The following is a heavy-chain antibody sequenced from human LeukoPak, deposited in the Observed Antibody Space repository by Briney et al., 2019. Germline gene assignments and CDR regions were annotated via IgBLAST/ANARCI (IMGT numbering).Heavy chain of an antibody. CDR3: ARSASRYFDWFDY. Sequence: PGESLRISCKGSGYNFTSYWITWVRQMPGKGLEWMGRIDPSDSYTNYSPSFQGHVTISADKSISTAYLQWISLKASDTAIYYCARSASRYFDWFDYWGQGTLVTVSS. J-gene: IGHJ4*02. CDR1: GYNFTSYW. D-gene: IGHD3-9*01. V-gene: IGHV5-10-1*01. CDR2: IDPSDSYT.